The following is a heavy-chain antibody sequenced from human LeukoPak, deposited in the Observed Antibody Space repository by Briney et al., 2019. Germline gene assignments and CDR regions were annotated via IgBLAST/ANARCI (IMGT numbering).Heavy chain of an antibody. CDR3: ARVPIVVVPAARPYDAFDI. CDR2: IYYSGST. J-gene: IGHJ3*02. V-gene: IGHV4-61*01. D-gene: IGHD2-2*01. Sequence: SETLSLTCTVSGGSISRSSYYWSWIRQPPGKGLEWIGYIYYSGSTNYNPSLKSRVTISVDTSKNQFSLKLSSVTAADTAVYYCARVPIVVVPAARPYDAFDIWGQGTMVTVSS. CDR1: GGSISRSSYY.